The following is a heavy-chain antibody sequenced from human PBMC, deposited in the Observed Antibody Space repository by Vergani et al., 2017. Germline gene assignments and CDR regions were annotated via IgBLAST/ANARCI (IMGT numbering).Heavy chain of an antibody. J-gene: IGHJ4*02. CDR2: ISGSGGST. Sequence: EVQLLESGGGLVQPGGSLRLSCAASGFTFSSYAMSWVRQAPGKGLEWVSAISGSGGSTYYADSVKGRCTISRDNSKNTLYLQMNSLKTEDTAVYYCTTDWSSGYDLDYWGQGTLVTVSS. V-gene: IGHV3-23*01. CDR1: GFTFSSYA. D-gene: IGHD5-12*01. CDR3: TTDWSSGYDLDY.